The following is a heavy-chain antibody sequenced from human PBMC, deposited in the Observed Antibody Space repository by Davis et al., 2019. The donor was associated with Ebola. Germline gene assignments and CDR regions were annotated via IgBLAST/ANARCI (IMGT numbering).Heavy chain of an antibody. J-gene: IGHJ6*02. Sequence: GESLKISCKGSGYSFTSYWIGWVRQMPGKGLEWMGIIYPGDSDTRYSPSFQGQVTISADKSISTAYLQWSSLKASDTAMYYCARREGAVADLYGMDVWGQGTTVTVSS. D-gene: IGHD6-19*01. CDR3: ARREGAVADLYGMDV. V-gene: IGHV5-51*01. CDR1: GYSFTSYW. CDR2: IYPGDSDT.